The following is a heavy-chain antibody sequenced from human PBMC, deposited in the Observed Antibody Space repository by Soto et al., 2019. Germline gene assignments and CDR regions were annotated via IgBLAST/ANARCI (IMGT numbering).Heavy chain of an antibody. J-gene: IGHJ4*02. CDR1: GASFSGYY. V-gene: IGHV4-34*01. D-gene: IGHD2-15*01. CDR2: IHHSGST. CDR3: ARGHSTYGYDS. Sequence: SETLSLTCSVYGASFSGYYWSWIRQSPGKGLEWIGEIHHSGSTHYNPSLKSRLTFSIDESQSQFYMMLTSVTAADTALYFCARGHSTYGYDSWGQGSLVTVYS.